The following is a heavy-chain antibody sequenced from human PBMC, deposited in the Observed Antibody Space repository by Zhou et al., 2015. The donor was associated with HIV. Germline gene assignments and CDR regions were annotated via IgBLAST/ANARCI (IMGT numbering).Heavy chain of an antibody. CDR1: GGTFSSYA. CDR2: IIPIFGTA. D-gene: IGHD6-19*01. CDR3: ASRSAVAGTVDYYYYGMDV. V-gene: IGHV1-69*06. J-gene: IGHJ6*02. Sequence: QVQLVQSGAEVKKPGSSVKVSCKASGGTFSSYAISWVRQAPGQGLEWMGGIIPIFGTANYAQKFQGRVTITADKSTSTAYMELSSLRSEDTAVYYCASRSAVAGTVDYYYYGMDVWGQGTTVTVSS.